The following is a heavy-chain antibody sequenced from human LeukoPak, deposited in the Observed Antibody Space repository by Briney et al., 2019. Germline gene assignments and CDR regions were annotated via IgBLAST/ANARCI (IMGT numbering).Heavy chain of an antibody. CDR3: ARDADYSNYRNWFDP. D-gene: IGHD4-11*01. Sequence: GGSLRLSCAASGFTFSSYWMSWVRQAPGKGLEWVANIKQDGSEKYYVGSVKGRFTISRDNAKNSLYLQMNSLRAEDTAVYYCARDADYSNYRNWFDPWGQGTLVTVSS. CDR2: IKQDGSEK. CDR1: GFTFSSYW. J-gene: IGHJ5*02. V-gene: IGHV3-7*01.